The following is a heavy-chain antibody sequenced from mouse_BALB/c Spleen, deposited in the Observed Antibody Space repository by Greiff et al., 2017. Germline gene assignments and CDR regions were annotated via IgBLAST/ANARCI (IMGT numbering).Heavy chain of an antibody. V-gene: IGHV1-4*02. CDR2: INPSSGYT. Sequence: VQLQESAAELARPGASVKMSCKASGYTFTSYTMHWVKQRPGQGLEWIGYINPSSGYTEYNQKFKDKTTLTADKSSSTAYMQLSSLTSEDSAVYYCARREHYYGYVKDAMDYWGQGTSVTASS. CDR3: ARREHYYGYVKDAMDY. CDR1: GYTFTSYT. D-gene: IGHD1-2*01. J-gene: IGHJ4*01.